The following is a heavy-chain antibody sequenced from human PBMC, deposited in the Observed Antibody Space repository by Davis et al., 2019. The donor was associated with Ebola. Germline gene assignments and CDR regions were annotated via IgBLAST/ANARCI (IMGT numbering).Heavy chain of an antibody. J-gene: IGHJ4*02. Sequence: AASVKVSCKASGGTFSSYAISWVRQAPGQGLEWMGGIIPILGPGNYGQKFQGRATITADKSTSTAYMELSSLRYEDTAVYYCAREGGYSSGWPYFDNWGQGTLVTVSS. D-gene: IGHD6-19*01. V-gene: IGHV1-69*06. CDR2: IIPILGPG. CDR1: GGTFSSYA. CDR3: AREGGYSSGWPYFDN.